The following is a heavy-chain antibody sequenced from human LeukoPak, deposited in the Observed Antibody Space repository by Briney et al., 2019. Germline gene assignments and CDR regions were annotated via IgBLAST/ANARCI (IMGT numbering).Heavy chain of an antibody. CDR2: IKSKTNGGTT. V-gene: IGHV3-15*01. CDR3: TLNYDSSGSLFDY. J-gene: IGHJ4*02. D-gene: IGHD3-22*01. CDR1: GFTFRNAW. Sequence: PGGSLRLSCAASGFTFRNAWLSWVRQAPGKGLEWVGRIKSKTNGGTTDFAAPMKGRFTISREDSKNTLYLQVNSLKTEDTAVYYCTLNYDSSGSLFDYWGQGTLVTVSS.